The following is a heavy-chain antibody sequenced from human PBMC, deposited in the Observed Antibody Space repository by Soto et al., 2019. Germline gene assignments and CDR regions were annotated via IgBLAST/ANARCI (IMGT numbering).Heavy chain of an antibody. Sequence: SETLSLTCAVYGGSFSGYYWSWIRQPPGKGLEWIGEINHSGSTNYNPSLKSRVTISVDTSKNQFSLKLSSVTAADTAVYYCARGRYGPRNSYMDVWGKGTTVTVSS. CDR1: GGSFSGYY. D-gene: IGHD3-9*01. CDR3: ARGRYGPRNSYMDV. CDR2: INHSGST. J-gene: IGHJ6*03. V-gene: IGHV4-34*01.